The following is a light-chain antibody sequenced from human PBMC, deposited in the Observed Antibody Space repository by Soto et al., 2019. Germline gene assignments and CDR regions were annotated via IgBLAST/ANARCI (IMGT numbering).Light chain of an antibody. CDR2: EVV. CDR3: SSYAGSDNLV. CDR1: SNDVGNGYDS. J-gene: IGLJ2*01. Sequence: QSALTQPASVSGSPGQSITISCTGTSNDVGNGYDSVSWYQHHPGKAPKLIIYEVVNRPSGVPDRFSGSKSGNTASLTVSGLQAEDEADYYCSSYAGSDNLVFGGGTKLTVL. V-gene: IGLV2-8*01.